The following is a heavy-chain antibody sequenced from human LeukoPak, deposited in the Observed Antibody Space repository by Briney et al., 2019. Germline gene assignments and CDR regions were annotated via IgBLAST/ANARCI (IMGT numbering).Heavy chain of an antibody. V-gene: IGHV4-4*07. CDR1: GGSISSYY. Sequence: SETLSLTCTVSGGSISSYYWSWIRQPAGKELEWIGRIYTSGSTNYNPSLKSRVTISVDTSKNQFSLKLSSVTAADTAVYYCARALYDSSGYYSYYFDYWGQGTLVTVSS. J-gene: IGHJ4*02. CDR3: ARALYDSSGYYSYYFDY. CDR2: IYTSGST. D-gene: IGHD3-22*01.